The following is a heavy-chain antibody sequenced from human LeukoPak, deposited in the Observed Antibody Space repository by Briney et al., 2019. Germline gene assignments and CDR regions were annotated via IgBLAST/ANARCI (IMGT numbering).Heavy chain of an antibody. Sequence: SGTLSLTCTVSGGSISSYYWSWVRQAAGKGLEWVGRIYTSGSTNYNPSLKSRVTMSVDTSNNQFSLKLSSVTAADTAVYYCARETWYFDLWGRGTLVTVSS. CDR1: GGSISSYY. CDR2: IYTSGST. V-gene: IGHV4-4*07. CDR3: ARETWYFDL. J-gene: IGHJ2*01.